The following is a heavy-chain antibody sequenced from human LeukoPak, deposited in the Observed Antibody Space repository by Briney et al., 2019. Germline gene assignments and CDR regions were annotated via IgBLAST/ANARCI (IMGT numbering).Heavy chain of an antibody. CDR3: ASENDAFDI. V-gene: IGHV3-66*01. J-gene: IGHJ3*02. Sequence: PGGSLRLSCVASGFTVSSNYKSWVRQGPGKGLEWVSIVFRCGSTWCSDSVKGRFTISRDNSKSTLYLLMNSLRAEDTAVYYCASENDAFDIWGPGTVVTVSS. CDR1: GFTVSSNY. CDR2: VFRCGST.